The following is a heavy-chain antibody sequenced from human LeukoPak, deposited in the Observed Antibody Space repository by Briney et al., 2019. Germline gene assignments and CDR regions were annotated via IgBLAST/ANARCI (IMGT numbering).Heavy chain of an antibody. CDR3: ARQLSRSSWYYFVH. CDR1: GDSISSASYY. D-gene: IGHD6-13*01. J-gene: IGHJ4*02. Sequence: PSETLSLTCTVSGDSISSASYYWGWIRQPPGKGLEWIGSIYYAGSTYYNPSLKSRVTISVDASKTQFSLKLSSVTAADTAVYYCARQLSRSSWYYFVHWGQGTLVTVSS. V-gene: IGHV4-39*01. CDR2: IYYAGST.